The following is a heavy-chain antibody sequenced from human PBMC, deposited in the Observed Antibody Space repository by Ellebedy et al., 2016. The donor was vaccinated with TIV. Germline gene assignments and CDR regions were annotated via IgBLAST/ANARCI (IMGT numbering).Heavy chain of an antibody. D-gene: IGHD6-6*01. V-gene: IGHV1-46*01. CDR1: GYTFTSYY. Sequence: ASVTVSCKASGYTFTSYYMHWVRQAPGQGLEWMGIINPSGGSTSYAQKFQGRVTMTRDTSTSTVYMELSSLRSEDTAVYYCAREPLGQLAHWYFDLWGRGTLVTVSS. CDR2: INPSGGST. J-gene: IGHJ2*01. CDR3: AREPLGQLAHWYFDL.